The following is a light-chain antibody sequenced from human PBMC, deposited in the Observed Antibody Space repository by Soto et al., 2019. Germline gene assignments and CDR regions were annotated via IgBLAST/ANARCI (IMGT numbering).Light chain of an antibody. CDR3: QQRSNWPLT. V-gene: IGKV3-11*01. J-gene: IGKJ4*01. CDR1: QSVSSY. Sequence: EIVLTQSPATLSLSPGARATLSCRASQSVSSYLAWYQQKPGQAPRLLIYDTSTRATGVPARFSGSRSGPEFTLTINSPQSEDFAIYYCQQRSNWPLTFGGGTKVDIK. CDR2: DTS.